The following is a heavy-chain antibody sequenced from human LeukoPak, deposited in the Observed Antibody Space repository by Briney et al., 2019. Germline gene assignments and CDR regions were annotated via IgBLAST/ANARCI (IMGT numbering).Heavy chain of an antibody. CDR2: ISGSNSYI. V-gene: IGHV3-21*04. Sequence: GGSLRLSCAASGFTFSSYTMHWIRQAPGKGLEWVSSISGSNSYIFYADSVKGRFTVSRDNAKNSLYLQMNSLRAEDTAVYYCARGLAVTARGSFDIWGQGTMVTVSS. CDR3: ARGLAVTARGSFDI. D-gene: IGHD6-19*01. J-gene: IGHJ3*02. CDR1: GFTFSSYT.